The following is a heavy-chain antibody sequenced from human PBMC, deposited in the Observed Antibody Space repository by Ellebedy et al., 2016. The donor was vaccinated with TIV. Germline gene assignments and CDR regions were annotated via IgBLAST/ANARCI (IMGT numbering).Heavy chain of an antibody. CDR1: DATFSNYA. CDR2: IANDGRYK. CDR3: ASGTVSDF. J-gene: IGHJ4*02. D-gene: IGHD1-26*01. Sequence: PGGSLRLSCAVSDATFSNYAKNWVRQAPGKGLEGVAVIANDGRYKHNADSVKGRFTISRDNSKNTLYLQMNSLRVEDTAVYYCASGTVSDFWGQGALVTVSS. V-gene: IGHV3-30*14.